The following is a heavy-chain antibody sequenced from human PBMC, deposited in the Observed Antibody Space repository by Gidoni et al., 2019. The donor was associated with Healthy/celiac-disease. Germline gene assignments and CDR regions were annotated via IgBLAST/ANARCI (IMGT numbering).Heavy chain of an antibody. D-gene: IGHD2-2*01. CDR3: ARADRMVPPYYGMDV. CDR2: IYYSGST. CDR1: GGTISSGSYY. Sequence: QVQLQESGPGLVTPSQTLSLTCTVSGGTISSGSYYWSWLRQHPGKGLEWIGYIYYSGSTYYNPSLKSRVTISVDTSKNQFSLKLSAVTAADTAVYYCARADRMVPPYYGMDVWGQGTTVTVSS. V-gene: IGHV4-31*03. J-gene: IGHJ6*02.